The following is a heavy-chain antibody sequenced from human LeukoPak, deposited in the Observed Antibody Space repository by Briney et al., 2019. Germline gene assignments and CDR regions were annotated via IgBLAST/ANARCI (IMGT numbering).Heavy chain of an antibody. D-gene: IGHD2-2*01. J-gene: IGHJ4*02. V-gene: IGHV3-7*01. Sequence: GGSLRLFCAASGFTFSNSWMSWVRQAPGKGLEWLAYIKLDGREKYYVDSVRGRFTISRDNAKQSLYLEMNILRAEDTAVYYCARNAPLDYWGQGTLVTVSS. CDR1: GFTFSNSW. CDR3: ARNAPLDY. CDR2: IKLDGREK.